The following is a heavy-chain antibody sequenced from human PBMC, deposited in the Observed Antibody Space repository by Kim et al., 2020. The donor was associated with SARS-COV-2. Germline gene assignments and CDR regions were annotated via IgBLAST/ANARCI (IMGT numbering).Heavy chain of an antibody. Sequence: ADAVKGRFTISSAEPKSTLYLQMNSLRAEDTAVYYCAKGMDILTGYFAMDVWGQGTTVTVSS. CDR3: AKGMDILTGYFAMDV. J-gene: IGHJ6*02. V-gene: IGHV3-23*01. D-gene: IGHD3-9*01.